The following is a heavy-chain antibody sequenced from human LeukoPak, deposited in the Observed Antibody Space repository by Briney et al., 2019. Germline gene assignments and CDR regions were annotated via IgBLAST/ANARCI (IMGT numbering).Heavy chain of an antibody. D-gene: IGHD1-26*01. V-gene: IGHV4-39*01. CDR1: CGSISTITYY. Sequence: PSETLSLTCTVSCGSISTITYYWGWIRQPPGKGLEWIGSIYYSGSTYYNPSLKSRVTISVDTSKNQFSLKLSSVTAADTAVYYCARRADIGKNWFDPWGQGTLVTVSS. J-gene: IGHJ5*02. CDR3: ARRADIGKNWFDP. CDR2: IYYSGST.